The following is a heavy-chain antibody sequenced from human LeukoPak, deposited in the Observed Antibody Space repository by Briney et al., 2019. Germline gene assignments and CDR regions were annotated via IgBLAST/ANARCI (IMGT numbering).Heavy chain of an antibody. CDR3: AGRIGYGDSILDY. CDR2: ISAYNGNI. V-gene: IGHV1-18*01. Sequence: TSVKVSCKASGYTFTSYGISWVRQPPGQGREWMGWISAYNGNINYAQKLQGRVTINTDTSTITAYMELRSLRSDDTAVYYCAGRIGYGDSILDYWGQGTLVTVSS. D-gene: IGHD4-17*01. J-gene: IGHJ4*02. CDR1: GYTFTSYG.